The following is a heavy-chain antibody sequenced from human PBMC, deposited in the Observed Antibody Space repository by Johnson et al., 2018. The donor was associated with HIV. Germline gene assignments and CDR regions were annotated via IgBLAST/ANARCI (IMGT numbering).Heavy chain of an antibody. Sequence: VQLVESGGGLVQPGGSLRLSCAASGFTFSSYWMSWVRQAPGTGLKWVANIKQDGSENYDVDSVHGRFTISRDNAKNSLYLQMTRLRAEDTAVYYCAYSSSPLSGDAFDIWGQGTMVTVSS. CDR1: GFTFSSYW. D-gene: IGHD6-6*01. CDR3: AYSSSPLSGDAFDI. J-gene: IGHJ3*02. V-gene: IGHV3-7*01. CDR2: IKQDGSEN.